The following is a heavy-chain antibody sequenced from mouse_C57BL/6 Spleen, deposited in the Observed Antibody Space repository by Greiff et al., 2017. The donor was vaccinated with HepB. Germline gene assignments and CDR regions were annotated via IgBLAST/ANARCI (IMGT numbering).Heavy chain of an antibody. Sequence: EVKLVESGAELVRPGASVKLSCTASGFNIKDYYMHWVKQRPEQGLEWIGRIDPEDGDTEYAPKFQGKATMTADTSSNTAYLQLSSLTSEDTAVYYCTTYPSYYSNHEGFAYWGQGTLVTVSA. CDR1: GFNIKDYY. V-gene: IGHV14-1*01. CDR3: TTYPSYYSNHEGFAY. CDR2: IDPEDGDT. D-gene: IGHD2-5*01. J-gene: IGHJ3*01.